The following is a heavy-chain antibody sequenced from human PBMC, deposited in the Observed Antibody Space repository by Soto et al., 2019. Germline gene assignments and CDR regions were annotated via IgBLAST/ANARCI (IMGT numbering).Heavy chain of an antibody. CDR2: ISSSRSHT. V-gene: IGHV3-11*06. D-gene: IGHD3-10*01. Sequence: QVQLVESGGGLVKPGGSLRLSCAVSGFSFSDYSMSSIRQAPGKGLEWVSYISSSRSHTNYADAVKGRFTISRDNAKNSVYLQMNSLRAEDTAVYYCARLPVWFGELFPYFDYWGQGTLVTVSS. CDR1: GFSFSDYS. CDR3: ARLPVWFGELFPYFDY. J-gene: IGHJ4*02.